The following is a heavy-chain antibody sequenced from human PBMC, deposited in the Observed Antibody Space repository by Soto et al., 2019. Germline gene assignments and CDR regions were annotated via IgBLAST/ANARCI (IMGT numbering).Heavy chain of an antibody. CDR1: GFTFSSYS. D-gene: IGHD7-27*01. CDR3: AKVGGVTWPLGFDY. Sequence: XESLSLSCAASGFTFSSYSKSGVRQAPGKGLEWVSAISGSGGSTYYADSVKGRFTISRDNSKNTLYLQMNSLRAEDTAVYYCAKVGGVTWPLGFDYWGQGTLVTVSS. CDR2: ISGSGGST. J-gene: IGHJ4*02. V-gene: IGHV3-23*01.